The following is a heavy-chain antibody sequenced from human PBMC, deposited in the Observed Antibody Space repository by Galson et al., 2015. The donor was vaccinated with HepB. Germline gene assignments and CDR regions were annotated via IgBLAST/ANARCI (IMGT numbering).Heavy chain of an antibody. CDR3: ARGVDTAMVFDY. D-gene: IGHD5-18*01. CDR1: GFTFSSYG. Sequence: SLRLSCAASGFTFSSYGMHWVRQAPGKGLEWVAVIWYDGSNKYYADSVKGRFTISRDNSKNTLYLQMNSLRAEDTAVYYCARGVDTAMVFDYWGQGTLVTVSS. CDR2: IWYDGSNK. V-gene: IGHV3-33*08. J-gene: IGHJ4*02.